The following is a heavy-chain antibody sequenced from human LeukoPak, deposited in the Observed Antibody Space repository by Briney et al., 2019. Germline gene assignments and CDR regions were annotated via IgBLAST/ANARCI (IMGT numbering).Heavy chain of an antibody. Sequence: ASVKVSCKASGYTFSNYGLSWVRQAPGQGLEWMGRISAYNGNTNYVQKFQGRVTMTTDTSTNTAYMELRSLRSDDTAVYYCARSATHRLAWTARSVWLPLDYWGQGTLVTVSS. V-gene: IGHV1-18*01. CDR1: GYTFSNYG. CDR2: ISAYNGNT. CDR3: ARSATHRLAWTARSVWLPLDY. J-gene: IGHJ4*02. D-gene: IGHD5-18*01.